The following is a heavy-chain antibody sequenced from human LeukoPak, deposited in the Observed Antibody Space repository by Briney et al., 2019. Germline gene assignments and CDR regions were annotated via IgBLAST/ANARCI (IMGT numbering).Heavy chain of an antibody. J-gene: IGHJ6*02. CDR2: IYHSGST. CDR3: ARASQRLRPPYYYYGMDV. CDR1: GGSISSGGYS. Sequence: SETLSLTCAVSGGSISSGGYSWSWIRQPPGKGLEWLGYIYHSGSTYYNPSLKSRVTISVDRSKNQFSLKLSSVTAADTAVYYCARASQRLRPPYYYYGMDVWGQGTTVTVSS. V-gene: IGHV4-30-2*01. D-gene: IGHD6-25*01.